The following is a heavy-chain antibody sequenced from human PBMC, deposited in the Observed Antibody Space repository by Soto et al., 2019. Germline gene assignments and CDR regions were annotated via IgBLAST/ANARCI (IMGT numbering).Heavy chain of an antibody. CDR3: AMTVIAPSPYLDH. Sequence: NPSETLSLTCSVSGDSISRKYWSWLRQPAGGGLEWIGRIYTTGATNYNSSLKSRVSMSVDTSKNQFSLRLTSVTAADTAVYFCAMTVIAPSPYLDHWGQGLLVTVS. V-gene: IGHV4-4*07. CDR1: GDSISRKY. J-gene: IGHJ4*02. D-gene: IGHD4-17*01. CDR2: IYTTGAT.